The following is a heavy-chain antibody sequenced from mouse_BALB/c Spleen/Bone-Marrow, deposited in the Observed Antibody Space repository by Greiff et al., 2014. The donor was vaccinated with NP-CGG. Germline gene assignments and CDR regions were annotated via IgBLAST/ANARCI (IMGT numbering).Heavy chain of an antibody. CDR2: IYPGTDST. D-gene: IGHD2-5*01. CDR3: ARTSNPAMDY. Sequence: VQLQQSGAELVRPGASVKLSCKTSGYIFTSYWIHWIKQRSGQGLEWIARIYPGTDSTYYNEKFKGKATLTADKSSNTAYMQLGSLESEDSAVYFCARTSNPAMDYWGQGTSVTVSS. CDR1: GYIFTSYW. V-gene: IGHV1S132*01. J-gene: IGHJ4*01.